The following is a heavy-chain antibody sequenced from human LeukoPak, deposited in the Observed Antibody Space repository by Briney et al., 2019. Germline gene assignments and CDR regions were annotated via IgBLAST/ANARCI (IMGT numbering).Heavy chain of an antibody. Sequence: SQTLSLTCAVSGGSISSGGYSWSWIRQPPGKGLEWIGYIYHSGSTYYNPSLKSRVTISVDRSKNQFSPKLSSVTAADTAVYYCARGVTNHNTAAAAIDYWGQGTLVTVSS. V-gene: IGHV4-30-2*01. J-gene: IGHJ4*02. CDR1: GGSISSGGYS. D-gene: IGHD6-13*01. CDR3: ARGVTNHNTAAAAIDY. CDR2: IYHSGST.